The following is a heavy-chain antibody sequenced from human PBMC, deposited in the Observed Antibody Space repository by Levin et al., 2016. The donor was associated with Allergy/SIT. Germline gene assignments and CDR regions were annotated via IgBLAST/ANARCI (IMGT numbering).Heavy chain of an antibody. J-gene: IGHJ5*02. CDR3: ARDPSTLNYYDSGDWFDP. Sequence: WIRQPPGKGLEWVSSISSSSSYIYYADSVKGRFTISRDNAKNSLYLQMNSLRAEDTAVYYCARDPSTLNYYDSGDWFDPWGQGTLVTVSS. CDR2: ISSSSSYI. D-gene: IGHD3-22*01. V-gene: IGHV3-21*01.